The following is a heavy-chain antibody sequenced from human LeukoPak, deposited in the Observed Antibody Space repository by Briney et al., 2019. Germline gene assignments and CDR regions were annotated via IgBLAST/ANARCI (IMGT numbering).Heavy chain of an antibody. V-gene: IGHV3-30*02. D-gene: IGHD4-17*01. Sequence: GGSLRLSCAASGFTFSSYGMHWVRQAPGKGLEWVAFIRYDGSNKYYADSVKGRFTISRDNSKNTLYLQMNSLRAEDTAVYYCARQRAVTRYNWFDPWGQGTLVTVSS. CDR3: ARQRAVTRYNWFDP. CDR2: IRYDGSNK. J-gene: IGHJ5*02. CDR1: GFTFSSYG.